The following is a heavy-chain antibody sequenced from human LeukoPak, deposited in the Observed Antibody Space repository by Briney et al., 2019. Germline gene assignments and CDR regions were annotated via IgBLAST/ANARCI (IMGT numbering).Heavy chain of an antibody. CDR1: GGSFSGYY. CDR3: ARALVGAEGWFDP. V-gene: IGHV4-34*01. J-gene: IGHJ5*02. D-gene: IGHD1-26*01. Sequence: SETLSLTCAVYGGSFSGYYWSWIRQPPGKGLEWIGEINHSGSTNYNPSLKSRVTVSVDTSKNQFSLKLSSVTAEDTAVYYCARALVGAEGWFDPWGQGTLVTVSS. CDR2: INHSGST.